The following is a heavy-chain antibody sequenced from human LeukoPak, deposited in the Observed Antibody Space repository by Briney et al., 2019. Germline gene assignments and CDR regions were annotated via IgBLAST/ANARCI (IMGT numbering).Heavy chain of an antibody. CDR2: ISWNSGSI. D-gene: IGHD2-2*01. J-gene: IGHJ3*02. CDR1: GFTFDDYA. CDR3: AKLAAAGNAFDI. Sequence: GGSLRLSCAASGFTFDDYAMHWVRQAPGKGLEWVSGISWNSGSIGYADSVKGRFTISRDNAKNSLYLQMNSLRAEDTALYYSAKLAAAGNAFDIWGQGTMVTVSS. V-gene: IGHV3-9*01.